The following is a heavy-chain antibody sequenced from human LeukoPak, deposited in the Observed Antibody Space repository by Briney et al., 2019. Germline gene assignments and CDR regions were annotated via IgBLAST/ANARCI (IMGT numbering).Heavy chain of an antibody. CDR3: ARHTYYYDSSGLYYFDY. V-gene: IGHV4-38-2*01. CDR2: IYHSGST. J-gene: IGHJ4*02. D-gene: IGHD3-22*01. CDR1: GYSISSGYY. Sequence: SETLSLTCAVSGYSISSGYYWGWIRQPPGKGLEWIGSIYHSGSTYYNPSLKGRVTISVDTSKNQFSLKLSSVTAADTAVYYCARHTYYYDSSGLYYFDYWGQGTLVTVSS.